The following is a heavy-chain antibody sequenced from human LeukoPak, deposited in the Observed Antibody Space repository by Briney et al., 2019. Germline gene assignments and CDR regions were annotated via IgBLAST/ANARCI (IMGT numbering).Heavy chain of an antibody. CDR1: GYTFTSYG. D-gene: IGHD3-22*01. Sequence: ASVKVSCKASGYTFTSYGISWVRQAPGQGLEWMGWINPYNGNTNYAQNLQGRVTMTTDTSTSTAYMELRSLRSDDTAVYYCAREVPYDSSRYYQPFGYWGQGTLVTVSS. CDR3: AREVPYDSSRYYQPFGY. V-gene: IGHV1-18*01. CDR2: INPYNGNT. J-gene: IGHJ4*02.